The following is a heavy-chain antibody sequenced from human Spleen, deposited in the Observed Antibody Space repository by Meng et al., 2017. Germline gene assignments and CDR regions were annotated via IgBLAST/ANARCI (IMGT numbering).Heavy chain of an antibody. CDR3: AKLVTGSSGWDY. CDR1: GFTFTSYA. D-gene: IGHD6-19*01. V-gene: IGHV3-23*01. CDR2: VTGGGGST. Sequence: GESLKISWAASGFTFTSYAMTWVRQAPGKGLEWVSAVTGGGGSTYYADSVKGRFTISRDNSKNTVYLQMNTLRVEDTAIYYCAKLVTGSSGWDYWGQGTLVTVSS. J-gene: IGHJ4*02.